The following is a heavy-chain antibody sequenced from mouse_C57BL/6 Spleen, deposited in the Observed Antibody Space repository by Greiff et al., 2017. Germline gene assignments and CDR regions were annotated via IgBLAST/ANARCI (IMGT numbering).Heavy chain of an antibody. CDR2: ISYDGSN. V-gene: IGHV3-6*01. J-gene: IGHJ4*01. CDR3: AIYYSNPMDY. D-gene: IGHD2-5*01. CDR1: GYSITSGYY. Sequence: EVQLQESGPGLVKPSQSLSLTCSVTGYSITSGYYWNWIRQFPGNKLEWMGYISYDGSNNYNPYLKNRISLTRDTSTSQFFLKLNSVTTEDTATYYCAIYYSNPMDYWGQRTSVTVSS.